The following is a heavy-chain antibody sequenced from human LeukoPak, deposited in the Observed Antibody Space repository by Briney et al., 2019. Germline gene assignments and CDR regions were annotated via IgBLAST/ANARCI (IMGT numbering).Heavy chain of an antibody. D-gene: IGHD3-10*01. V-gene: IGHV4-4*07. CDR1: GGSINSY. Sequence: SETLSLTCTVSGGSINSYWSWVRQPAGKGLEWIGRISGSGTITYNPALQSRLSISIDTSKNQFSLKLMSVTASDTAVYYLARDSGNTGEVKFDPWGQGTLVTVSS. CDR2: ISGSGTI. CDR3: ARDSGNTGEVKFDP. J-gene: IGHJ5*02.